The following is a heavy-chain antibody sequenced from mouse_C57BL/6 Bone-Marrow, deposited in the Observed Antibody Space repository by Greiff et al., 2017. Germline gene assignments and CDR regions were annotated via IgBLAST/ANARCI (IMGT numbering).Heavy chain of an antibody. CDR1: GYTFTDYE. D-gene: IGHD2-4*01. Sequence: VQLVESGAELVRPGASVTLSCKASGYTFTDYEMHWVKQTPVHGLEWIGAIDPETGGTAYNQKFKGKAILTADKSSSTAYMELRSLTSEDSAVYYCTRYDYDGYFVVWGTGTTVTVSS. V-gene: IGHV1-15*01. CDR2: IDPETGGT. J-gene: IGHJ1*03. CDR3: TRYDYDGYFVV.